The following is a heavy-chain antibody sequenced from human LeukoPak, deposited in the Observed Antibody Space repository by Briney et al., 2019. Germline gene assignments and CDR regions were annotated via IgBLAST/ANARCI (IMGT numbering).Heavy chain of an antibody. V-gene: IGHV1-46*01. J-gene: IGHJ4*02. CDR2: IYPRDGST. CDR3: ARDQEGFDY. Sequence: ASVKVSCKASGYTFTNNYLHWVRQAPGQGLEWMEMIYPRDGSTSYAQNFQGRVTVTRDTSTTTVHMELRGLRSEDTAVYYCARDQEGFDYWGQGTVATVSS. CDR1: GYTFTNNY.